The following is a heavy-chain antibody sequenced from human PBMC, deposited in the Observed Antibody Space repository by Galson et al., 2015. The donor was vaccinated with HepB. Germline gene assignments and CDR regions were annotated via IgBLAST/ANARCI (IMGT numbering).Heavy chain of an antibody. V-gene: IGHV1-46*01. J-gene: IGHJ3*02. CDR2: INPSGGST. CDR1: GYTFTSYY. Sequence: SVKVSCKASGYTFTSYYMHWVRQAPGQGLEWMGIINPSGGSTSYAQKFQGRVTMTRDTSTSTAYMELSSLRSEDTAVYYCASLRRHCGGDCHEVGAFDIWGQGTMVTVSS. D-gene: IGHD2-21*02. CDR3: ASLRRHCGGDCHEVGAFDI.